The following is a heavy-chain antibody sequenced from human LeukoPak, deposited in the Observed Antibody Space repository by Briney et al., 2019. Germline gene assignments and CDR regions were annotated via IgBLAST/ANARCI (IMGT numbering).Heavy chain of an antibody. CDR1: GFIFSNYA. V-gene: IGHV3-23*01. CDR2: ITGSGDTT. J-gene: IGHJ6*02. Sequence: GGSLRLSCVASGFIFSNYAMSWVRQAPGKGLEWVSAITGSGDTTYYADSVKGRFTISRDNSKNTLYLQMNSLRAEDTAVYYCARGQRKIAEAGRGMGVWGQGTRVSVSS. D-gene: IGHD6-13*01. CDR3: ARGQRKIAEAGRGMGV.